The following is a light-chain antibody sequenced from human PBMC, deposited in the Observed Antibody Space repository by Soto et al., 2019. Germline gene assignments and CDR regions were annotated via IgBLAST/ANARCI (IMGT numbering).Light chain of an antibody. CDR1: SSDVGGYNY. J-gene: IGLJ3*02. CDR3: NAYTTTNSWV. V-gene: IGLV2-14*01. Sequence: QSALTQPASVSGSPGQSITISCTGTSSDVGGYNYVSWYQQHPGKAPKLIIYEVTNRPSGVSNRFSGSKSGNTASLTISGLQAKDEADYYCNAYTTTNSWVFGGGTKLTVL. CDR2: EVT.